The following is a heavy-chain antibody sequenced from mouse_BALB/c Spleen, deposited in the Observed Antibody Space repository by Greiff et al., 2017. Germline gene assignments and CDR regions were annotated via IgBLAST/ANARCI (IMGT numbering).Heavy chain of an antibody. D-gene: IGHD2-14*01. CDR3: ARYRYDVYWCFDV. Sequence: EVQLVESGGGLVKPGGSLKLSCAASGFTFSDYYMYWVRQTPEKRLEWVATISDGGSYTYYPDSVKGRFTISRDNAKNNLYLQMSSLKSEDTAMYYCARYRYDVYWCFDVWGAGTTVTVSS. CDR2: ISDGGSYT. CDR1: GFTFSDYY. J-gene: IGHJ1*01. V-gene: IGHV5-4*02.